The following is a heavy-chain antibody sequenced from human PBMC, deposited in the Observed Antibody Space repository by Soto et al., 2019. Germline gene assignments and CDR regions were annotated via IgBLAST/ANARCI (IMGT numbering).Heavy chain of an antibody. CDR2: IFPSDSDT. D-gene: IGHD3-22*01. CDR3: ARKDKSGYFNWFDP. Sequence: VASPRISWRTSGYRFTSYWIAWVRQIPGKGLEWMGIIFPSDSDTRYSPSFQGQVTISADRSTSTVFLQWASLKASDTAVYFCARKDKSGYFNWFDPWGQGTLVTVSS. J-gene: IGHJ5*02. V-gene: IGHV5-51*01. CDR1: GYRFTSYW.